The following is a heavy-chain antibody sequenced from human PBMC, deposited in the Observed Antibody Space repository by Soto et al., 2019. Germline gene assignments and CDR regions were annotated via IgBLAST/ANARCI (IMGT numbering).Heavy chain of an antibody. Sequence: QVQLQESGPGLVKPSQTLSLTCTVSGGSISSGDYYWSWIRQPPGKGLEWIGYIYYSGRTYYNPSLKSRVTISVGTSKNQFSLKLTSVTAADTAVYYCAREGGYGEVSGYWGQGTLVTVSS. CDR2: IYYSGRT. J-gene: IGHJ4*02. V-gene: IGHV4-30-4*01. D-gene: IGHD4-17*01. CDR1: GGSISSGDYY. CDR3: AREGGYGEVSGY.